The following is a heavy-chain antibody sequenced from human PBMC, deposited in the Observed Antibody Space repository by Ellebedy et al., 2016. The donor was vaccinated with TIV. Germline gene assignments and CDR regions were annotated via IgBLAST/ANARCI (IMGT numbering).Heavy chain of an antibody. Sequence: PGGSLRLSCAASGFTIRRHWMSWVSQGLGKGLERVAHINEVGSAKNYVDSVRGRFTISSGNAKNSLYLQINSLRAEETDVYYCARLIGGTCQCAFNIWGQGTMVTVSS. CDR3: ARLIGGTCQCAFNI. V-gene: IGHV3-7*01. J-gene: IGHJ3*02. CDR2: INEVGSAK. D-gene: IGHD2-15*01. CDR1: GFTIRRHW.